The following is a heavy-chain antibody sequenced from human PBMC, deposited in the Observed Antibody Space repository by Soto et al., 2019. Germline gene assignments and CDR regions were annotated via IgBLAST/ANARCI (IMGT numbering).Heavy chain of an antibody. D-gene: IGHD1-7*01. Sequence: SETLSLTCTVSGGSISSGGYYWSWIRQHPGKGLEWIGYIYYSGSTYYNPSLKGRVTISVDTSKNQFSLKLSSVTAADTAVYYCARSVRTTAAFDIWGQGTMVTVSS. CDR2: IYYSGST. CDR1: GGSISSGGYY. V-gene: IGHV4-31*03. CDR3: ARSVRTTAAFDI. J-gene: IGHJ3*02.